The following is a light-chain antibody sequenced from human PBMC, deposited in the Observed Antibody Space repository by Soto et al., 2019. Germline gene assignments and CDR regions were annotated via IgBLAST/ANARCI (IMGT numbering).Light chain of an antibody. V-gene: IGKV1-9*01. CDR2: GAS. CDR3: QQFNDYPLT. J-gene: IGKJ4*01. CDR1: QAISSY. Sequence: DIQLTQSPSFLSASVGDRVTITCRASQAISSYLAWYQQKPGKPPKLLIYGASTLQSDVPPRFSGSGSGTEFTLTVSSLQAEDSATYYCQQFNDYPLTFGGGTKVDIK.